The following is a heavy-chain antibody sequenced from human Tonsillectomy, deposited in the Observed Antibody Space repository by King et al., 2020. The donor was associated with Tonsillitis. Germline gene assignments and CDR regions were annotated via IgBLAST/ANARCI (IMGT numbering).Heavy chain of an antibody. Sequence: LQLQESGPGLVKPSETLSLTCIVSGYPVNGGNCWDWIRQTPRRGLEWIVTICHTGIAHHNPSLRSRVIASVDTSKNQFSLKLSSVTAADTAVYYCARDSSGWSRDYWGQGTLVTVSS. CDR3: ARDSSGWSRDY. V-gene: IGHV4-38-2*02. CDR1: GYPVNGGNC. D-gene: IGHD6-19*01. CDR2: ICHTGIA. J-gene: IGHJ4*02.